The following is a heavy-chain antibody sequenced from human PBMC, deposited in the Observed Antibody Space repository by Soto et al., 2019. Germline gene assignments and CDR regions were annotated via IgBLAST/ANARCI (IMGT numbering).Heavy chain of an antibody. V-gene: IGHV4-30-4*01. Sequence: QVQLQESGPGLVKPSQTLSLTCTVSGDSISSGDYYWSWIRQPPGKGLEWIGYIYYSGTTYYNPSLESRVTMSEDTSKNQFSLKLSSVTAADTAVYYCARQSPDHYDSSGYIDYWGQGTLVTVSS. CDR2: IYYSGTT. CDR3: ARQSPDHYDSSGYIDY. J-gene: IGHJ4*02. D-gene: IGHD3-22*01. CDR1: GDSISSGDYY.